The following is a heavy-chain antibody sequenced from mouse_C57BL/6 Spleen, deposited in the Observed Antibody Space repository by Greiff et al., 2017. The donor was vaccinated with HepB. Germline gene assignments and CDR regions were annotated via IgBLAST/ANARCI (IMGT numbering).Heavy chain of an antibody. J-gene: IGHJ1*01. V-gene: IGHV1-55*01. D-gene: IGHD1-1*01. CDR3: ARGGYYYGSNWYFDV. CDR1: GYTFTSYW. Sequence: QVQLQQPGAELVKPGASVKMSCKASGYTFTSYWITWVKQRPGQGLEWIGDIYPGSGSTNYNEKFKSKATLTVDTSSSTAYMQLSSLTSEDSAVYYCARGGYYYGSNWYFDVWGAGTTVTVSS. CDR2: IYPGSGST.